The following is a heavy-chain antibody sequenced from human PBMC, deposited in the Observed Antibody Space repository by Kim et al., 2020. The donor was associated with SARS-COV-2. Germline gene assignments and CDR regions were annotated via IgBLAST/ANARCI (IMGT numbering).Heavy chain of an antibody. CDR3: ARAKLVQGIFYYYYYMDV. Sequence: ASVKVSCKASGYTFTSYDINWVRQATGQGLGWMGWMNPNSGNTGYAQKFQGRVTMTRNNSISTAYMELSSLRSEDTAVYYCARAKLVQGIFYYYYYMDVWGKGTTVTVSS. V-gene: IGHV1-8*01. CDR2: MNPNSGNT. CDR1: GYTFTSYD. J-gene: IGHJ6*03. D-gene: IGHD3-10*01.